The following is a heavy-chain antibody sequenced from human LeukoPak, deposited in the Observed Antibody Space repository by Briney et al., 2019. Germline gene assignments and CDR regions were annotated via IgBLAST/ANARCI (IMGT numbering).Heavy chain of an antibody. D-gene: IGHD6-13*01. CDR2: IYSGGNT. V-gene: IGHV3-53*01. J-gene: IGHJ5*01. CDR1: GFTVSGNY. CDR3: AGAHSSTWSVF. Sequence: TGGSLRLSCAASGFTVSGNYMSWVRQAPGKGLQWVSVIYSGGNTYYADSVKGRFTISRDNSKNTLYLQMNSLRAEDTAVYYCAGAHSSTWSVFWGRGTLVTVSS.